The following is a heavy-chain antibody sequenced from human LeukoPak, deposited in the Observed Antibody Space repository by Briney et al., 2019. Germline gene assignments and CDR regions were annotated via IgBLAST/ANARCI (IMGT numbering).Heavy chain of an antibody. CDR2: ISNSSSYI. CDR1: GFTFNSYN. J-gene: IGHJ4*02. D-gene: IGHD2-2*01. V-gene: IGHV3-21*01. CDR3: ARRGEYCSTTSCYAPDY. Sequence: GGSLRLSXAASGFTFNSYNMNWVRQSPGKGLEWLSSISNSSSYIYYADSVKGRFTISRDNAKNSLYLQMNSLRAEDTAVYYCARRGEYCSTTSCYAPDYWGQGTLVTVSP.